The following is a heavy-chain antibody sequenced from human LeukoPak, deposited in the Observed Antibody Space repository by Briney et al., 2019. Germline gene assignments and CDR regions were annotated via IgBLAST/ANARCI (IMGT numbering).Heavy chain of an antibody. Sequence: SETLSLTCAVYGGSFRAYYWSWIRQPPGKGLEWIGEINHSGSTNYNPSLKSRVTISIDTSKNQFSLEMSSVTAADTAVYYCARGRGARSSRWYNWFDPWGQGTLVTVSS. J-gene: IGHJ5*02. CDR1: GGSFRAYY. V-gene: IGHV4-34*01. CDR3: ARGRGARSSRWYNWFDP. D-gene: IGHD6-13*01. CDR2: INHSGST.